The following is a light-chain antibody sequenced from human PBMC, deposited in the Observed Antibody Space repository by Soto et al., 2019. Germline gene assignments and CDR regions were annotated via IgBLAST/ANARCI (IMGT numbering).Light chain of an antibody. Sequence: DIQMTQSPSTLSASVGDTVTITCRASQTISTWLAWYQQKPGQAPKLLIYDVSTLNGGVPSRFSGSASGTEFTLSITSLQPDDIAVYYCKHYNSYPCTFGQGTKLEIK. V-gene: IGKV1-5*01. CDR3: KHYNSYPCT. CDR1: QTISTW. J-gene: IGKJ2*02. CDR2: DVS.